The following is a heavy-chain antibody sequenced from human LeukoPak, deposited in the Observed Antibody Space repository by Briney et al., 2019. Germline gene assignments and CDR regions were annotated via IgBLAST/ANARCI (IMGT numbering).Heavy chain of an antibody. CDR3: AKGTGYYYYYYMDV. V-gene: IGHV3-23*01. Sequence: GGSLRLSCVASGFTVSSYAMSWVRQAPGKGLEWVSDISGSGGSTYYADSVKGRFTISRDNSKNTLYLQMNSLRAEDTAVYYCAKGTGYYYYYYMDVWGKGTTVTVSS. J-gene: IGHJ6*03. D-gene: IGHD1-1*01. CDR2: ISGSGGST. CDR1: GFTVSSYA.